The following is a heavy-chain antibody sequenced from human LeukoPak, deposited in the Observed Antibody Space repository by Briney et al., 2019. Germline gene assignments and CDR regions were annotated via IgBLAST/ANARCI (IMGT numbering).Heavy chain of an antibody. D-gene: IGHD3-3*01. J-gene: IGHJ3*02. CDR1: GYTFTSYG. Sequence: ASVKVSCKASGYTFTSYGISWVRQAPGQGLEWMGWISAYNGHTKYAQNFQGRVTMTTDTSTNTAYMELRSLTSDDTAVYYCARTFYDFWSGFSNYDSFHIWGQGTLVTVSS. CDR2: ISAYNGHT. V-gene: IGHV1-18*01. CDR3: ARTFYDFWSGFSNYDSFHI.